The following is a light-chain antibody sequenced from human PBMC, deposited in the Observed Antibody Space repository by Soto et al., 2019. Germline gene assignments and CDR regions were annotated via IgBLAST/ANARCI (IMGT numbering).Light chain of an antibody. Sequence: QSVLTQPSSLSGSPGQSVTITCPGTSSDVGCQHSVSSYRQYPGSAPNALRSPVSKRPPGVPDRFSGSQSANTASLTISGRQAEDEAAYYCCSYAGSYAYVFGTGTKVTVL. CDR1: SSDVGCQHS. CDR2: PVS. J-gene: IGLJ1*01. CDR3: CSYAGSYAYV. V-gene: IGLV2-11*01.